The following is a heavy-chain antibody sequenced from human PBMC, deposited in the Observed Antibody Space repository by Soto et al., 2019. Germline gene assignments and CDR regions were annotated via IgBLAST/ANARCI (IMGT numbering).Heavy chain of an antibody. V-gene: IGHV4-34*01. CDR1: GGSFSGYY. CDR3: ARAPASWGDAFDI. CDR2: INHSGST. D-gene: IGHD3-16*01. J-gene: IGHJ3*02. Sequence: SETLSLTCAVYGGSFSGYYWSWIRQPPGKGLEWIGEINHSGSTNYNPSLKSRVTISVETSKNQFSLKLSSVTAADTAVYYCARAPASWGDAFDIWGQGTMVTVSS.